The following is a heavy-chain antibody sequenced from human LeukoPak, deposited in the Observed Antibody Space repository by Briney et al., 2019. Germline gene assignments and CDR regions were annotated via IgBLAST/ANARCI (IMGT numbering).Heavy chain of an antibody. CDR3: ARGNMGYSYGEYYDY. Sequence: SVKVSRKASGGIFSSYAISWVRQAPGQGLEWMGGIIPIFGTANYAQKFQGRVTITADESTSTAYMELSSLRSEDTAVYYCARGNMGYSYGEYYDYWGQGTLVTVSS. D-gene: IGHD5-18*01. CDR2: IIPIFGTA. J-gene: IGHJ4*02. CDR1: GGIFSSYA. V-gene: IGHV1-69*13.